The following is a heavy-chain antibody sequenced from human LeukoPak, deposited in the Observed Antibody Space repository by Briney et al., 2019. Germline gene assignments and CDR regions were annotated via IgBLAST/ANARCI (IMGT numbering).Heavy chain of an antibody. Sequence: SETLSLTCTVSGGSISSYYWSWIRQPPGEGLEWIAYIYYSGSTNYNPSLKSRVTMSVDTSKNQFSLKLSSVTAADTAVYYCARYVWGSYPTFEDYWGQGTLVTVSS. J-gene: IGHJ4*02. CDR3: ARYVWGSYPTFEDY. CDR2: IYYSGST. V-gene: IGHV4-59*01. CDR1: GGSISSYY. D-gene: IGHD3-16*02.